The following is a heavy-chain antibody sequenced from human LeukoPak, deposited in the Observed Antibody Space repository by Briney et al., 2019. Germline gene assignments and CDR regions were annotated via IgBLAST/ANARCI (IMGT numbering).Heavy chain of an antibody. V-gene: IGHV3-23*01. CDR2: ISGSGGST. Sequence: GGSLRLSCAASGFTFSSYAMSWDRQAPGKGLEWVSAISGSGGSTYYADSVKGRFTISRDNSKNTLYLQMNSLRAEDTAVYYCAKDRKAVAGTGGFDYWGQGTLVTVSS. J-gene: IGHJ4*02. D-gene: IGHD6-19*01. CDR3: AKDRKAVAGTGGFDY. CDR1: GFTFSSYA.